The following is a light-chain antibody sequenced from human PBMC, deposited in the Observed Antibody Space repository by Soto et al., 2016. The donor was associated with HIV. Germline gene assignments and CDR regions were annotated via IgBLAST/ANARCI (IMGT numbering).Light chain of an antibody. Sequence: DIQMTQSPSSVSASVGDTVTITCRASQDIRSWLTWYQHKPGKAPKLLIYTATSLRNGVPSRFSGSGSDTHFTLTISSLQSEDFATYFCQQAASFPLTFGGGTKVEI. V-gene: IGKV1-12*01. J-gene: IGKJ4*01. CDR2: TAT. CDR3: QQAASFPLT. CDR1: QDIRSW.